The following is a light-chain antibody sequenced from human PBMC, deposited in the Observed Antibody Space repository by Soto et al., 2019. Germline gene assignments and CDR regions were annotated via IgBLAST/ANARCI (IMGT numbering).Light chain of an antibody. Sequence: QSVLTQPPSASGSLGQSVTISCTGTSSDVGAYDYVSWYHQSPDKAPKLIIYDVANRPSGVSNRFSGSKSGSTASLIISRLQTEDEADYYCVSYTSSTTYVFGTGTKLTVL. CDR3: VSYTSSTTYV. J-gene: IGLJ1*01. CDR1: SSDVGAYDY. V-gene: IGLV2-14*01. CDR2: DVA.